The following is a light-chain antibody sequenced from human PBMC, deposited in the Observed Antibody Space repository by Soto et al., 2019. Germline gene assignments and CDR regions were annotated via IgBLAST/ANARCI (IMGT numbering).Light chain of an antibody. Sequence: EMVLTQAPCTLSLSPGQRATLACRASQNSRSNYVAWYQQKPGQAPRLLIFGSSSTATGIPDRFSASGSGTDFTLTISRLEPEDFAVYYCQQYGYEPLTFGGGTKVEI. CDR3: QQYGYEPLT. V-gene: IGKV3-20*01. CDR2: GSS. CDR1: QNSRSNY. J-gene: IGKJ4*01.